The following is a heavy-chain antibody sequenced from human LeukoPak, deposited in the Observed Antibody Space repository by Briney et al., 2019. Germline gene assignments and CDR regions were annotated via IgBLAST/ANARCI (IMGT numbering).Heavy chain of an antibody. V-gene: IGHV4-34*01. CDR3: ARSRAFNSGAFDP. D-gene: IGHD1-26*01. CDR2: INHSGST. Sequence: KTSETLSLTCAVYGGSFSGYYWSWIRQPPGKGLEWIGEINHSGSTNYNPSLKSRVTISVDTSKKQFSLRLNSVTAADTAVYYCARSRAFNSGAFDPWGQGSLVTVSS. CDR1: GGSFSGYY. J-gene: IGHJ5*02.